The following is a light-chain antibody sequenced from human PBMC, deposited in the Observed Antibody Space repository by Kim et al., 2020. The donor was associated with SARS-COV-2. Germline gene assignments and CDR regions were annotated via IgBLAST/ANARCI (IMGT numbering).Light chain of an antibody. V-gene: IGLV1-40*01. CDR3: QSYDSSLSGVL. J-gene: IGLJ2*01. CDR2: GNI. Sequence: QSVLTQPPSVSGASGQRVTISCTGSSSNIGAGYDVHWYQQLPGTAPKLLIYGNINRPSGVPDRFSGSKSGTSASLAITGLQAEDEADYYCQSYDSSLSGVLFGGGTQLTVL. CDR1: SSNIGAGYD.